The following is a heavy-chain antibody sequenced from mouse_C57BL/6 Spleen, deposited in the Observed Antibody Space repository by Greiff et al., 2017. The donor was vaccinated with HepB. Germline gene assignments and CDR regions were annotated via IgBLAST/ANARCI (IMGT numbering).Heavy chain of an antibody. CDR3: ATSNWDFDY. Sequence: QVQLQQPGAELVRPGSSVKRSCKASASTFTSYWWDGGKQRPGQGLEWIGNIYPSESETHYNQKFKDKATLTVDKSSSTAYMQLSSLTSEDSAVYYCATSNWDFDYWGQGTTLTVSS. V-gene: IGHV1-61*01. J-gene: IGHJ2*01. D-gene: IGHD4-1*01. CDR1: ASTFTSYW. CDR2: IYPSESET.